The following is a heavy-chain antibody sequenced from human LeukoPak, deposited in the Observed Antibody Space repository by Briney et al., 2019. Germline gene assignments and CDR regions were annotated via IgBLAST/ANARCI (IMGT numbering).Heavy chain of an antibody. D-gene: IGHD3-10*01. J-gene: IGHJ6*02. CDR1: GFTFSSYA. V-gene: IGHV3-23*01. CDR2: ISGSGGST. Sequence: PGGSLRLSCAASGFTFSSYAMSWVRQAPGEGLEWVSAISGSGGSTYYADSVKGRFTISRDNSKNTLYLQMNSLRAEDTAVYYCAKDRGMGFWSMDVWGQGTTVTVSS. CDR3: AKDRGMGFWSMDV.